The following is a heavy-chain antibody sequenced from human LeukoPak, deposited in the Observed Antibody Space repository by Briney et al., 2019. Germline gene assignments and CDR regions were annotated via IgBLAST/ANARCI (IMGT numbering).Heavy chain of an antibody. J-gene: IGHJ4*02. CDR2: IDNSGSA. CDR1: GGSISNSDYY. CDR3: ARAVGTSRNFFDY. V-gene: IGHV4-39*07. D-gene: IGHD4-23*01. Sequence: SETLSLTCTVSGGSISNSDYYWGWIRQSPEKGLEWIGSIDNSGSAYYNPSLKSRVTISFDTSKNQFSLNLSSVTAADTAMYYCARAVGTSRNFFDYWGQGTLVTVSS.